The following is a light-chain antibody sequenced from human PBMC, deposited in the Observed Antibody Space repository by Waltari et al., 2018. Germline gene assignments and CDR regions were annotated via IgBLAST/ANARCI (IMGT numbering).Light chain of an antibody. CDR3: QSYDSSLGASL. CDR2: ADN. J-gene: IGLJ2*01. Sequence: QSVLTQPPSVSGAPGQRVTISCIGSIPSSGAGSDVQWYQQFPGTAPKILIYADNNRPSGVPDRFSGSVSGTSASLAITGLQADDEAEYYCQSYDSSLGASLFGGGTKLTVL. CDR1: IPSSGAGSD. V-gene: IGLV1-40*01.